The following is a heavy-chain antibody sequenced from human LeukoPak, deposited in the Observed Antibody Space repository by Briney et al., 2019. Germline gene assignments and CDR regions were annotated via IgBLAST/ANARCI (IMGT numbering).Heavy chain of an antibody. CDR1: GFTFSNAR. D-gene: IGHD2-2*01. CDR2: IKSKTDGGTT. V-gene: IGHV3-15*01. Sequence: GGSLRLSCAASGFTFSNARMSWDRQAPGKGLEWVGRIKSKTDGGTTDYAAPVKGRFTISRDDSKNTLYLQMNSLKTEDTAVYYCTTQADCSSTSCYGMDVWGQGTTVTVSS. CDR3: TTQADCSSTSCYGMDV. J-gene: IGHJ6*02.